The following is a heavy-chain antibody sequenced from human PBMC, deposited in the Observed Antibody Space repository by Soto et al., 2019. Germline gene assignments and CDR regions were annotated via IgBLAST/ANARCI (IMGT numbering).Heavy chain of an antibody. Sequence: SETLSLTCSVSGDSINSDKYYWGWIRQPPGKGLEWIGRINHRGNTNYNASLKTRVTISLDTSKNQISLRVSSVTAADTAVYYCARFGPTSSRPFWGQGTLVTVSS. D-gene: IGHD3-10*01. V-gene: IGHV4-39*01. CDR2: INHRGNT. CDR3: ARFGPTSSRPF. CDR1: GDSINSDKYY. J-gene: IGHJ4*02.